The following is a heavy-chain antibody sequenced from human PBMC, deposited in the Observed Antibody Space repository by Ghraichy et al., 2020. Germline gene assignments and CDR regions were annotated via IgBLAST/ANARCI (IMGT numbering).Heavy chain of an antibody. V-gene: IGHV4-59*01. CDR3: ARDQAGTTGIDY. J-gene: IGHJ4*02. CDR1: GGSISSYY. Sequence: SETLSLTCTVSGGSISSYYWSWIRQPPGKGLEWIGYIYYSGSTNYNPSLKSRVTISVDTSKNQFSLKLRSVTAADTAVYYCARDQAGTTGIDYWGQGTLVTVSS. CDR2: IYYSGST. D-gene: IGHD1-1*01.